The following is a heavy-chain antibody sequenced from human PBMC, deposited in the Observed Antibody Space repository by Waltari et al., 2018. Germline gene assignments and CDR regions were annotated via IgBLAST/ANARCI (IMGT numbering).Heavy chain of an antibody. Sequence: EVQLVESGGVLAQPGGSLRLSCVASGFPFSTYWMHWVRQVPGKGLVYVDRNNRDGSCLSYEDSVQDRFNISHVNAKNTLYLRMNSLRAEDKAVDYSAGWRFCRSTTCLSGMDVWGKGTSVTVSS. J-gene: IGHJ6*04. CDR1: GFPFSTYW. CDR3: AGWRFCRSTTCLSGMDV. CDR2: NNRDGSCL. V-gene: IGHV3-74*01. D-gene: IGHD2-2*01.